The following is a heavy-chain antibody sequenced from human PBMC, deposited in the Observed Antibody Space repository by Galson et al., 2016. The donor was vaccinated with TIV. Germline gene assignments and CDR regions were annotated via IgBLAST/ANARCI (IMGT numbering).Heavy chain of an antibody. Sequence: GLEWMGGFDPEVSKTVYAQMLLGRVTMAADTSRNTAYMELGSLRFEDTAVYYCATVAWFPGLSLDNWGQGTLVTVSS. J-gene: IGHJ4*02. D-gene: IGHD2/OR15-2a*01. V-gene: IGHV1-24*01. CDR3: ATVAWFPGLSLDN. CDR2: FDPEVSKT.